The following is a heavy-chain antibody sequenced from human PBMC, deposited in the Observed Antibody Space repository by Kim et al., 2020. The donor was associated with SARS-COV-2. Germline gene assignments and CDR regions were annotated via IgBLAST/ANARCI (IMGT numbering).Heavy chain of an antibody. V-gene: IGHV1-2*02. CDR3: ARCPVYYYGMDV. D-gene: IGHD4-17*01. Sequence: ASVKVSCKASGYTFTGYYMHWVRQAPGQGLEWMGWINPNSGGTNYAQKFQGRVTMTRDTSISTAYMELSRLRSDDTAVYYCARCPVYYYGMDVWGQGTTVTVSS. CDR2: INPNSGGT. CDR1: GYTFTGYY. J-gene: IGHJ6*02.